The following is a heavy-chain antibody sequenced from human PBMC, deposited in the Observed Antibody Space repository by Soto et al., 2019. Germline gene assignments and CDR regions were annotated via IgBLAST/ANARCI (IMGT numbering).Heavy chain of an antibody. CDR1: GFTFSSYA. CDR3: AKDYGDLNYYYGMDV. V-gene: IGHV3-23*01. Sequence: GGSLRLSCAASGFTFSSYAMSWVRQAPGKGLEWVSAISGSGGSTYYADSVKGRFTISRDNYKNTLYLQMNSLRAEDTAVYYCAKDYGDLNYYYGMDVWGQGTTVTVSS. D-gene: IGHD4-17*01. CDR2: ISGSGGST. J-gene: IGHJ6*02.